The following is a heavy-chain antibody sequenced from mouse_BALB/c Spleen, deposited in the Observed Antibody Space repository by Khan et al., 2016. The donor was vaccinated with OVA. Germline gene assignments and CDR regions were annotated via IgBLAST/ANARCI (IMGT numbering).Heavy chain of an antibody. CDR1: GYAFSNYW. CDR3: ARGPRFAY. J-gene: IGHJ3*01. V-gene: IGHV1-80*01. CDR2: IYPGDGDT. Sequence: QIQLVQSGAELVRPGSSVKISCKASGYAFSNYWMNWVKQRPGQGLEWIGQIYPGDGDTNYNGKFKGKATLTADKSSSTAYMQLSSLTSEEYAVYFCARGPRFAYWGQGTLVTVSA.